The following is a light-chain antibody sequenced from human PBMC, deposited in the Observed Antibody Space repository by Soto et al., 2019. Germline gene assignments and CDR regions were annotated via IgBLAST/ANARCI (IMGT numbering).Light chain of an antibody. J-gene: IGKJ2*01. V-gene: IGKV4-1*01. Sequence: DIVMTQSPDSLAVSLGERATINCKSSQSVLYSSNNKNYLAWYQQRPGQPPKLLIYWASTRESGVPDGFSGSGSGTEFTLTITSLQAEDEALYYCQQYESTPPTFGEGTKLEIK. CDR3: QQYESTPPT. CDR1: QSVLYSSNNKNY. CDR2: WAS.